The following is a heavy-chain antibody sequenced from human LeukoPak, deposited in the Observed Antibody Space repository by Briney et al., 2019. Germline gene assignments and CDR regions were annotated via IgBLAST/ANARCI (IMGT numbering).Heavy chain of an antibody. Sequence: GGSLRLSCAASGFTFSSYAMHWVRQAPGKGLEWVTVISYDGSNKYYAGSVKGRFTISRDNSKNTLYLQMNSLRAEDTAVYYCARERNYDILTGYYTYWGQGILVTVSS. D-gene: IGHD3-9*01. J-gene: IGHJ4*02. V-gene: IGHV3-30-3*01. CDR1: GFTFSSYA. CDR2: ISYDGSNK. CDR3: ARERNYDILTGYYTY.